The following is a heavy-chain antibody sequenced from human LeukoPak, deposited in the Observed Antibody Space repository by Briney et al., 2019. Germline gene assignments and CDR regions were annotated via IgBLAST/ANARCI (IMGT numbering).Heavy chain of an antibody. CDR2: IRQNGNEK. CDR1: GFIFSSYV. CDR3: ARLLGESTIYDL. D-gene: IGHD3-16*01. J-gene: IGHJ5*02. V-gene: IGHV3-7*01. Sequence: GGSLRLSCEASGFIFSSYVMSWVRQAAGKGLEWVASIRQNGNEKHYVDSVKGRFIISRDNAENSVSLQMNSLRDEDTAIYYCARLLGESTIYDLWGQGTLVTVSS.